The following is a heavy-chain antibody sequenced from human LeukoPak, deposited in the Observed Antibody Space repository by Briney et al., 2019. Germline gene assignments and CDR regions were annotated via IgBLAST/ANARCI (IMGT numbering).Heavy chain of an antibody. V-gene: IGHV3-48*01. CDR3: ARESPYYYDSPDAFDI. CDR2: ISSSGSTI. J-gene: IGHJ3*02. D-gene: IGHD3-22*01. Sequence: XYSMNWVRQAPXKXLEWVSYISSSGSTIYYADSVKGRFTISRDNAKNSLYLQMNSLRAEDTAVYYCARESPYYYDSPDAFDIWGQGTMVTVSS. CDR1: XYS.